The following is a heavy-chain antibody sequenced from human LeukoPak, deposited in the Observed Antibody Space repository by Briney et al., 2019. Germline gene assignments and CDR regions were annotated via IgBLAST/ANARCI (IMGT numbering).Heavy chain of an antibody. D-gene: IGHD3-16*02. J-gene: IGHJ4*02. V-gene: IGHV1-69*13. CDR3: ARDYVWGSYRLDY. CDR1: GGTFSSYA. CDR2: IIPIFGTA. Sequence: SVKVSCKASGGTFSSYAISWVRQAPGQGLEWMGGIIPIFGTANYAQKFQGRVTITADESTSTAYMELSSLRSEDTAVYNCARDYVWGSYRLDYWGQGTLVTVSS.